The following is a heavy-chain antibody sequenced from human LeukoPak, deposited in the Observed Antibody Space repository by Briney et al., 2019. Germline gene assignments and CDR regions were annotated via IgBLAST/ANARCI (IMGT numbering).Heavy chain of an antibody. CDR1: SGSISSKKYY. V-gene: IGHV4-39*07. CDR2: VFYSGTT. J-gene: IGHJ4*02. D-gene: IGHD7-27*01. CDR3: VGESGDLGKTYDS. Sequence: SETLSLTCNVSSGSISSKKYYWGWIRQPPGKALEWVGSVFYSGTTYYNPSLKSRVIISLDTPKNQFSLNLSSVTAADTAVYYCVGESGDLGKTYDSWGQGTLVTVSS.